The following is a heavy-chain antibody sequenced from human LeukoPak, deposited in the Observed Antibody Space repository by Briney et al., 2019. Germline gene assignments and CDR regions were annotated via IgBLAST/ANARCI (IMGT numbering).Heavy chain of an antibody. D-gene: IGHD3-22*01. CDR1: GYTFTSYA. CDR3: AAYYYDSSGYNKGLVYFQH. J-gene: IGHJ1*01. Sequence: ASVKVSCKASGYTFTSYAMHLARQAPGQRPEGMGWINAGDGNTKYSQKFQGRVTITRDTSASTAYMELSSLRSEDTAVYYCAAYYYDSSGYNKGLVYFQHWGQGTRVTVSS. V-gene: IGHV1-3*01. CDR2: INAGDGNT.